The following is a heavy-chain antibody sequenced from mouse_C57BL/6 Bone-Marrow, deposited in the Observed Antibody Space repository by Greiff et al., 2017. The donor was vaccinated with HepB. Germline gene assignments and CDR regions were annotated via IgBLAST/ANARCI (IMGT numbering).Heavy chain of an antibody. D-gene: IGHD1-1*01. V-gene: IGHV6-3*01. J-gene: IGHJ2*01. Sequence: EVQVVESGGGLVQPGGSMKLSCVASGFTFSNYWMNWVRQSPEKGLEWVAQIRLKSDNYATHYAESVKGRFTISRDDSKSSVYLQMNNLRAEDTGIYYCTAGGYYGSYYFDYWGQGTTLTVSS. CDR3: TAGGYYGSYYFDY. CDR2: IRLKSDNYAT. CDR1: GFTFSNYW.